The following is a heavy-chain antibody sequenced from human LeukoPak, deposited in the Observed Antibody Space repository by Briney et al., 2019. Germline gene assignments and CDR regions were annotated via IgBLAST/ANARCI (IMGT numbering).Heavy chain of an antibody. CDR3: ARDRVGAAGQPNWFDP. V-gene: IGHV4-39*07. CDR2: IYYSGST. J-gene: IGHJ5*02. D-gene: IGHD6-13*01. Sequence: SETLSLTCTVSGGSISSYYWGWIRQPPGKGLEWIGSIYYSGSTYYNPSLKSRVTISVDTSKNQFSLKLSSVTAADTAVYYCARDRVGAAGQPNWFDPWGQGTLVTVSS. CDR1: GGSISSYY.